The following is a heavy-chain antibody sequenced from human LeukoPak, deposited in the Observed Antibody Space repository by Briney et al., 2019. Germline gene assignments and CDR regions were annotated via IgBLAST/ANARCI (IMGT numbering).Heavy chain of an antibody. CDR2: IYTSGST. CDR3: ARTYDSSGYYSYYFDY. CDR1: GGSISSGSYY. Sequence: SETLSLTCTVSGGSISSGSYYWSWIRQPAGKGLEWIGRIYTSGSTNYNPSLKSRVTISVDTSKNQFSLKLSSVTAADTAVYYCARTYDSSGYYSYYFDYWGQGTLVTVSS. V-gene: IGHV4-61*02. D-gene: IGHD3-22*01. J-gene: IGHJ4*02.